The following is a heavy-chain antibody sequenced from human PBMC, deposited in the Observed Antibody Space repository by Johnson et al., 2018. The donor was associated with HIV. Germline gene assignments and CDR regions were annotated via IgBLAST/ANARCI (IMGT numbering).Heavy chain of an antibody. J-gene: IGHJ3*02. V-gene: IGHV3-30*02. D-gene: IGHD3-10*01. CDR3: ARVGGSWMLDAFDI. CDR1: GLTFSRFG. Sequence: QVQLVESGGGVVQPGGSLRLSCVASGLTFSRFGMHWVRQAPGKGLEWVAFIRYDGSNKYYADSVKGRFTISRDNSKNTLYLQMNSLRAGDSAVYYCARVGGSWMLDAFDIWGQGTMVTVSS. CDR2: IRYDGSNK.